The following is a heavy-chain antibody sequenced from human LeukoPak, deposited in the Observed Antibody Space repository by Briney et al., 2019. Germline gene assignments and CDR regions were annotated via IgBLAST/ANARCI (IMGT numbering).Heavy chain of an antibody. Sequence: SETLSLTCAVYGGSFSGYYWSWIRQPPGKGLEWIGEVNRSGSTNYNPSLKSRVTISVDTSKNQFSLKLSSVTAADTAVYYCAKERCSSTICSDDYWGQGTLVTVSS. D-gene: IGHD2-2*01. CDR3: AKERCSSTICSDDY. CDR1: GGSFSGYY. V-gene: IGHV4-34*01. J-gene: IGHJ4*02. CDR2: VNRSGST.